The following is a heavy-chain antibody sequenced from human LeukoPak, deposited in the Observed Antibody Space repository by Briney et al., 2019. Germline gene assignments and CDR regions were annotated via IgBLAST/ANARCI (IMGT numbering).Heavy chain of an antibody. D-gene: IGHD2-15*01. CDR2: FDPEDGET. J-gene: IGHJ3*02. V-gene: IGHV1-24*01. CDR3: ATERVCSGGSCYSLEAFDI. Sequence: ASVKVSCKVSGYTLTELSMHWVRQAPGKGLEWMGGFDPEDGETIYAQKFQGRVTMTEDTSTDTAYMELSSLRSEDTAVYYCATERVCSGGSCYSLEAFDIWGQGTMVTVSS. CDR1: GYTLTELS.